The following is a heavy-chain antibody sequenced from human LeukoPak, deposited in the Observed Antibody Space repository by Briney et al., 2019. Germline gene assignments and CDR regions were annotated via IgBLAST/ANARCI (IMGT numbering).Heavy chain of an antibody. J-gene: IGHJ4*02. V-gene: IGHV4-34*01. CDR3: ARRGGSGLKY. CDR2: INHSGST. Sequence: SETLSLTCAVYGGSFSGYYWSWIRQPPGKGLEWIGEINHSGSTNYNPSLKSRVTISVDTSKNQFSLKLSSVTAADTAVYYCARRGGSGLKYWGQGTLVTVSS. D-gene: IGHD3-16*01. CDR1: GGSFSGYY.